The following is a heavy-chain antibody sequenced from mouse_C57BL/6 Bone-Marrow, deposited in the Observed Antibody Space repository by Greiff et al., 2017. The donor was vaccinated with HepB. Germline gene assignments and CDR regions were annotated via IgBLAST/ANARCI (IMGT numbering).Heavy chain of an antibody. J-gene: IGHJ3*01. Sequence: EVQGVESGGGLVKPGGSLKLSCAASGFTFSDYGMHWVRQAPEKGLEWVAYISSGSSTIYYADTVKGRFTISRDNAKNTLFLQMTSLRSEDTAMYYCARPPIYYYGSSYWFAYWGQGTLVTVSA. CDR2: ISSGSSTI. D-gene: IGHD1-1*01. V-gene: IGHV5-17*01. CDR3: ARPPIYYYGSSYWFAY. CDR1: GFTFSDYG.